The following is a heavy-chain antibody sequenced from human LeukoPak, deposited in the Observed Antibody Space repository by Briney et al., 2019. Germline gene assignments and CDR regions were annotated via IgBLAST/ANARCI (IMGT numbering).Heavy chain of an antibody. Sequence: GSLRLSCTVSGGSISSYYWSWIRQPPGKGLEWIGSLYYSGSTYYNPSLKSRVTISVDTSKNQFSLKLTSVTAADTAVYYCASRPHCSGGSCYLFDYWGQGTLVTVSS. V-gene: IGHV4-59*12. J-gene: IGHJ4*02. D-gene: IGHD2-15*01. CDR3: ASRPHCSGGSCYLFDY. CDR2: LYYSGST. CDR1: GGSISSYY.